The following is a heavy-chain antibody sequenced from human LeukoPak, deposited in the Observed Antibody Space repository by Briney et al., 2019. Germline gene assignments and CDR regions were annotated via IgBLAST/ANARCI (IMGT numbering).Heavy chain of an antibody. CDR1: GFTFGDYA. CDR2: IRSKAYGGTT. D-gene: IGHD3-9*01. Sequence: PGGSLRLSCTASGFTFGDYAMSWVRQAPGKGLEWVGFIRSKAYGGTTEYAASVKGRFTISRDDSKSIAYLQMNSLKTEDTAVYYCTSSRLRYFDWLDYFDYWGQGTLVTVSS. V-gene: IGHV3-49*04. J-gene: IGHJ4*02. CDR3: TSSRLRYFDWLDYFDY.